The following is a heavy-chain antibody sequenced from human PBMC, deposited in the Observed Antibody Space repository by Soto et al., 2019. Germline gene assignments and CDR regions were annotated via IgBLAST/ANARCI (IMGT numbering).Heavy chain of an antibody. Sequence: ASETLSLTCTVSGGSISASSYYWGWIRQPPGKGLERIGSMDYSGSTYYNPSLKSRVTISVDTSKNQFSLKLSSVTAADTAVYYCAASCVGCRGFNYYGMDVWGQGTTVTVS. D-gene: IGHD5-12*01. CDR3: AASCVGCRGFNYYGMDV. J-gene: IGHJ6*02. V-gene: IGHV4-39*07. CDR1: GGSISASSYY. CDR2: MDYSGST.